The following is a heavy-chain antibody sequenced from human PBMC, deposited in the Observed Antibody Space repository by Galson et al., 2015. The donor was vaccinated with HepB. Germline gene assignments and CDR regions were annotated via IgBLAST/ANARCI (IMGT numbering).Heavy chain of an antibody. Sequence: SVEVSCKASGYTFTSYDINWVRQATGQGLEWMGWMNPNSGNTGYAQKFQGRVTMTRNTSISTAYMELSSLRSEDTAVYYCARVSSSWSIYYFDYWGQGTLVTVSS. J-gene: IGHJ4*02. CDR3: ARVSSSWSIYYFDY. V-gene: IGHV1-8*01. D-gene: IGHD6-13*01. CDR1: GYTFTSYD. CDR2: MNPNSGNT.